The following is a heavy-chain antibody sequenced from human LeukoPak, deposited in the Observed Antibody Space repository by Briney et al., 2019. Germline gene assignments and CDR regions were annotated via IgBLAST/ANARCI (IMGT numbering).Heavy chain of an antibody. V-gene: IGHV3-21*01. D-gene: IGHD3-10*01. J-gene: IGHJ4*02. Sequence: GGSLRLSCAASGFTFSSYSMNWVRQAPGKGLEWVSSISSSSSSIYYADSVKGRFTISRDNSKNTLYLQMNSLRAEDTAVYYCARDSRAAGLAFDYWGQGTLVTVSS. CDR2: ISSSSSSI. CDR3: ARDSRAAGLAFDY. CDR1: GFTFSSYS.